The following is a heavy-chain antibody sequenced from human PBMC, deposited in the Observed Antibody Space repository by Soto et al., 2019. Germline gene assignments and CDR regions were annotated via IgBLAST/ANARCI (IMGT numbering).Heavy chain of an antibody. J-gene: IGHJ6*02. CDR1: GDSVSSNSAA. Sequence: QVQLQQSGPGLVKPWQTLSLTCAISGDSVSSNSAAWNWIRQSPSRGLEWLGRAYYRSQWYYDSAVSVRSRITVIPDTSKNQLSLQLSSVTPEDTAVYFCTKQKGDSRTYNGMDVWGQGTTVIVSS. CDR2: AYYRSQWYY. V-gene: IGHV6-1*01. CDR3: TKQKGDSRTYNGMDV. D-gene: IGHD2-21*02.